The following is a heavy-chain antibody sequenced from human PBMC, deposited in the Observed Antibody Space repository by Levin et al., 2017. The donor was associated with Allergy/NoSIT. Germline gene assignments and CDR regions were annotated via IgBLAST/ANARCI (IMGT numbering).Heavy chain of an antibody. J-gene: IGHJ6*02. Sequence: SGGSLRLSCAASGFTFSSYAMHWVRQAPGKGLEWVAVISYDGSNKYYADSVKGRFTISRDNSKNTLYLQMNSLRAEDTAVYYCARGHRDSSSWYGFRGSYGMDVWGQGTTVTVSS. CDR1: GFTFSSYA. V-gene: IGHV3-30*04. CDR2: ISYDGSNK. D-gene: IGHD6-13*01. CDR3: ARGHRDSSSWYGFRGSYGMDV.